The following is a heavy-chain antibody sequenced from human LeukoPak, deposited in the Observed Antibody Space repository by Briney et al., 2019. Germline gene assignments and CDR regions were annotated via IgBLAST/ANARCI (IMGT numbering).Heavy chain of an antibody. CDR2: IYYSGST. J-gene: IGHJ4*02. D-gene: IGHD5-24*01. CDR1: GGSLSSYY. CDR3: ARIPEGWLQSGYYFDY. V-gene: IGHV4-59*01. Sequence: SETLSLTCTVSGGSLSSYYWSWLRQPPGKGLEWIGYIYYSGSTNYNPSLKSRVTISVDTSKNQFSLKLSSVTAADTAVYYCARIPEGWLQSGYYFDYWGQGTLVTVSS.